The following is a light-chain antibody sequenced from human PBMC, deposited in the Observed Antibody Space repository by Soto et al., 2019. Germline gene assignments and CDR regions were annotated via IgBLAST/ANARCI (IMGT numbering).Light chain of an antibody. V-gene: IGKV3D-20*02. Sequence: ELVFTQSPGTLSLSPGARATLSCRARQSISVTYLAWYQQKPGQAPRLLIYGASSRATGIPDRFSGSGSGTDFTLTISRLEPDDFAVYYCQQRSNWPPITFGQGTRLENK. CDR2: GAS. CDR3: QQRSNWPPIT. J-gene: IGKJ5*01. CDR1: QSISVTY.